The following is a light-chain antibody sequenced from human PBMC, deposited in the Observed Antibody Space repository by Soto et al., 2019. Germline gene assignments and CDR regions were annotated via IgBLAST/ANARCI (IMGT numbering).Light chain of an antibody. Sequence: QAVVTQPPSVSGAPGQRVNFSCTGSSSNIGEDYDVHWYRQLPGTAPKLLIYGYINRPSRVPERFSGSKSGTSASLVITALQAEDEGHYFCQSYDSSLGAVVFGGGTQLTVL. CDR2: GYI. J-gene: IGLJ2*01. CDR3: QSYDSSLGAVV. V-gene: IGLV1-40*01. CDR1: SSNIGEDYD.